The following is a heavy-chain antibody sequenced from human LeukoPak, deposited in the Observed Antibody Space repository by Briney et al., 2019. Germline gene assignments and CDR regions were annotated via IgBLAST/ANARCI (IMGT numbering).Heavy chain of an antibody. D-gene: IGHD2-15*01. CDR3: AKAHPRSRFDS. CDR1: GFTFSDHY. V-gene: IGHV3-72*01. Sequence: PGGSLRLSCAASGFTFSDHYMDWVRQAPGKGLDWVGRIRNKANSYTTEYAASVKGRFTISGDDSKNSLYLQMNSLKIEDTAVYYCAKAHPRSRFDSWGQGTLVTVSS. J-gene: IGHJ4*02. CDR2: IRNKANSYTT.